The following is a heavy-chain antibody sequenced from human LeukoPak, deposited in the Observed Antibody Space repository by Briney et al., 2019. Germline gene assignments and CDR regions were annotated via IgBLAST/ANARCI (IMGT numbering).Heavy chain of an antibody. CDR1: GGSISSGSYY. CDR3: ARLSSLGMGGLFDY. V-gene: IGHV4-61*02. Sequence: PSETLSLTCTVSGGSISSGSYYWSWIRQPAGKGLEWIGRIYTSGSTNYNPSLKSRVTISVDTSKNQFSLKLSSVTAADTAVYYCARLSSLGMGGLFDYWGQGTLVTVSS. J-gene: IGHJ4*02. CDR2: IYTSGST. D-gene: IGHD7-27*01.